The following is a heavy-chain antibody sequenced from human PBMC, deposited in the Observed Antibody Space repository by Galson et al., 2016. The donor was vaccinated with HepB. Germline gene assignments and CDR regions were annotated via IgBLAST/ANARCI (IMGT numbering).Heavy chain of an antibody. V-gene: IGHV4-39*01. CDR2: IYYSGST. J-gene: IGHJ4*02. CDR3: ARLPRRYDHVWGSYRYYCDY. D-gene: IGHD3-16*02. CDR1: GGSISSSRYY. Sequence: SETLSLTCTVSGGSISSSRYYWGWLRQPPGKGLEWIGSIYYSGSTYYNSSLKSRVTISVDTSKNQFSLKLSSVTAADTAVYYCARLPRRYDHVWGSYRYYCDYWGQGTLVIVSS.